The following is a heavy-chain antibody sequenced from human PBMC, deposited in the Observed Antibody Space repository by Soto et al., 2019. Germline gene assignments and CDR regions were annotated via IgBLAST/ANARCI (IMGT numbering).Heavy chain of an antibody. Sequence: QVQLQESVPGLVKPSGTLSLTCAVSGGSISSSHWWSWVRQPPGKGLEWIGEIYHSGSTNYNPSLKSRFTISVDNAKDQFALKLSSVTAADTAVYYGASVQGYSSGWYALDYWGQGTLVTVSS. J-gene: IGHJ4*02. CDR2: IYHSGST. CDR3: ASVQGYSSGWYALDY. V-gene: IGHV4-4*02. D-gene: IGHD6-19*01. CDR1: GGSISSSHW.